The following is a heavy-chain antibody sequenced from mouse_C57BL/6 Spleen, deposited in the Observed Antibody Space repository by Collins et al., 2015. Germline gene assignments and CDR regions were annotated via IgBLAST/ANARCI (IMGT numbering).Heavy chain of an antibody. CDR2: IHPNSGST. J-gene: IGHJ1*03. Sequence: QVQLQQPGAELVKPGASVKLSCKASGYTFTSYWMHWVKQRPGQGLEWIGMIHPNSGSTNYNEKFKSKATLTVDKSSSTAYMQLSSLTSEDSAVYYCARSYGGSYWYFDVWGTGTTVTVSS. CDR3: ARSYGGSYWYFDV. D-gene: IGHD1-1*01. V-gene: IGHV1-64*01. CDR1: GYTFTSYW.